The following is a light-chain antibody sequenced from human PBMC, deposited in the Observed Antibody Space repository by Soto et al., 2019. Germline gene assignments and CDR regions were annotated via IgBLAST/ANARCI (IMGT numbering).Light chain of an antibody. CDR1: QSISSY. J-gene: IGKJ1*01. V-gene: IGKV1-39*01. Sequence: DIQMTQSPSSLSASVGDRVTITCGASQSISSYLNWYQQKPGKAPRLLIYAASTLQSGVPSRFSGSGSGTDFTLTISCLQSEDFATYYCQQYYSYPRTFGQGTKVDI. CDR3: QQYYSYPRT. CDR2: AAS.